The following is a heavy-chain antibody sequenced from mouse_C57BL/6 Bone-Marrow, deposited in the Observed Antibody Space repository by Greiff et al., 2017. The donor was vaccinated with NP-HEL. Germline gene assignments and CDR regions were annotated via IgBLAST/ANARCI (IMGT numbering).Heavy chain of an antibody. J-gene: IGHJ3*01. Sequence: VQLQQSGPGLVQPSQSLSITCTVSGFSLTSYGVHWVRQSPGKGLEWLGVIWRGGSTDYNAAFMSRLSITKDNSKSQVFFNMNSLQANDTAIYYCAREREMDDYSVFAYWGQGTLVTVSA. CDR3: AREREMDDYSVFAY. D-gene: IGHD2-4*01. V-gene: IGHV2-5*01. CDR1: GFSLTSYG. CDR2: IWRGGST.